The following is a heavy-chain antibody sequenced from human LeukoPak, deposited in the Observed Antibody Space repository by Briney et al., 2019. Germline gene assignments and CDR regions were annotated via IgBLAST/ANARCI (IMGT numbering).Heavy chain of an antibody. CDR1: GGSISSYY. D-gene: IGHD2-15*01. V-gene: IGHV4-59*01. J-gene: IGHJ4*02. CDR3: ARGTVVVDY. Sequence: SETLSLTCTVSGGSISSYYWSWIRQPPGKGLEWIGYIYYSGSTNYNPSLKSRVTISVDPSKNQFSLKLSSVTTADTAVYYCARGTVVVDYWGQGTLVTVSS. CDR2: IYYSGST.